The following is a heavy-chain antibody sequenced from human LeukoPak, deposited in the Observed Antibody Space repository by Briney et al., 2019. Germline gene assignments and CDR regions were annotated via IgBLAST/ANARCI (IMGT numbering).Heavy chain of an antibody. V-gene: IGHV1-69*05. J-gene: IGHJ3*02. D-gene: IGHD3-22*01. CDR1: GGTFSSYA. CDR3: ARSQFPTYYYDSSGYYPGDAFDI. Sequence: SVKVSCEASGGTFSSYAISWVRQAPGQGLEWMGGIIPIFGKANYAQKFQGRVTITTDESTSTAYMELSSLRSEDTAVYYCARSQFPTYYYDSSGYYPGDAFDIWGQGTMVTVSS. CDR2: IIPIFGKA.